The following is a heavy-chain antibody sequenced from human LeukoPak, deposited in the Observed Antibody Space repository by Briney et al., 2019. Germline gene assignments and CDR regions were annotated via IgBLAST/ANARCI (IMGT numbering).Heavy chain of an antibody. Sequence: ASVKVSCKASGYTFTSYYMHWVRQAPGQGLEWMGIIKPSGGSTSCPQKFQGRVTMTRDTSTSTVYMELSSLRSEDTAVYYCAREEEGGTFDYWGQGTLVTVSS. D-gene: IGHD3-16*01. CDR1: GYTFTSYY. J-gene: IGHJ4*02. V-gene: IGHV1-46*01. CDR3: AREEEGGTFDY. CDR2: IKPSGGST.